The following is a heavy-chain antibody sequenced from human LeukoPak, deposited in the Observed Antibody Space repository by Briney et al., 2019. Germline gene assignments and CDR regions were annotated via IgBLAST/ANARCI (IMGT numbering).Heavy chain of an antibody. Sequence: PSQTLSLTCTVSGGSISSGGYYWSWIRQPPGKGLEWIGYIYHSGSTYYNPSLKSRVTISVDRSKNQFSLKLSSVTAADTAVYYCARVGTGTDAFDIWGQGTMVTVSS. V-gene: IGHV4-30-2*01. J-gene: IGHJ3*02. CDR3: ARVGTGTDAFDI. CDR1: GGSISSGGYY. CDR2: IYHSGST. D-gene: IGHD7-27*01.